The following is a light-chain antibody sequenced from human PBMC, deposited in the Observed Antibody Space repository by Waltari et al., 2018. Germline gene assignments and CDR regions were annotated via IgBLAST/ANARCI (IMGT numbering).Light chain of an antibody. V-gene: IGLV1-44*01. Sequence: QSVLTQPPSASGTPGQRVTISCSGSSSNIGSHTVNWYQHLPGTAPKLLTYNNNQRPSGVPDRFSGSKSGTSASLALSGLQSDDEAHYYCSTWDGSLTGVVFGGGTKLTVL. CDR3: STWDGSLTGVV. CDR2: NNN. J-gene: IGLJ3*02. CDR1: SSNIGSHT.